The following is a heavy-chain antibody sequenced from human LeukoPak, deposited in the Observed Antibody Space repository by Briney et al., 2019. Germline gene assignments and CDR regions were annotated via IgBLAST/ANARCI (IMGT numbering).Heavy chain of an antibody. CDR3: ARDGYYDSSGYYPDDAFDI. CDR2: IYTSGST. V-gene: IGHV4-4*07. Sequence: PSETLSLTCTVSGGYIRSYYWSWIRQPPGKGLEWIGRIYTSGSTNYNPSLKSRVTMSVDTSKNQFSLKLSSVTAADTAVYYCARDGYYDSSGYYPDDAFDIWGQGTMVTVSS. J-gene: IGHJ3*02. CDR1: GGYIRSYY. D-gene: IGHD3-22*01.